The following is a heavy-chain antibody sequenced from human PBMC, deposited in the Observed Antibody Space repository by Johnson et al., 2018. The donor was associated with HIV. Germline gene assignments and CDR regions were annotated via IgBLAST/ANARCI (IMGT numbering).Heavy chain of an antibody. CDR2: MSYDGSNQ. V-gene: IGHV3-30*04. CDR3: ARDRGWELLLGAFDI. Sequence: QVQLVESGGGLVQPGGSLRLSCAASGFTVSSYAMHWVRQAPGKGLEWVAVMSYDGSNQYYADSVTGRFTISRDKSKNTLYLQMNSLRAEDTAVYYCARDRGWELLLGAFDIWGQGTMVTVSS. D-gene: IGHD1-26*01. J-gene: IGHJ3*02. CDR1: GFTVSSYA.